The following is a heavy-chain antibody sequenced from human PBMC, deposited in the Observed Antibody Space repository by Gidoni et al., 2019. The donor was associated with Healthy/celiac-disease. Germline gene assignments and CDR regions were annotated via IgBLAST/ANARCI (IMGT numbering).Heavy chain of an antibody. V-gene: IGHV3-15*01. J-gene: IGHJ4*02. CDR2: IKSKTDGGTT. CDR1: GFTFSNAW. CDR3: TTESALDGYNLVY. D-gene: IGHD5-12*01. Sequence: EVQLVASGGGLVKPGGSLRLSCAASGFTFSNAWMSWVRQAPGKGLEWVGRIKSKTDGGTTDYAAPVKGRFTISRDDSKNTLYLQMNSLKTEDTAVYYCTTESALDGYNLVYWGQGTLVTVSS.